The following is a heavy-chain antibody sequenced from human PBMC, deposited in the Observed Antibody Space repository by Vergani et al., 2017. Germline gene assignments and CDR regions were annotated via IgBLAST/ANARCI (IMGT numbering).Heavy chain of an antibody. V-gene: IGHV1-69-2*01. CDR3: ATEEGCSGGSCLYYYYGMDV. CDR2: VDPEDGET. D-gene: IGHD2-15*01. J-gene: IGHJ6*02. CDR1: GGTFSSYA. Sequence: VQLVQSGAEVKKPGSSVKVSCKASGGTFSSYAISWVRQAPGQGLEWMGLVDPEDGETIYAEKFQGRVTITADTSTDTAYMELSSLRSEDTAVYYCATEEGCSGGSCLYYYYGMDVWGQGTTVTVSS.